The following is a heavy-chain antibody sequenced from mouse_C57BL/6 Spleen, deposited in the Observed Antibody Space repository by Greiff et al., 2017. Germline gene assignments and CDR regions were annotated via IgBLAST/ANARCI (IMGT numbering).Heavy chain of an antibody. D-gene: IGHD2-3*01. J-gene: IGHJ4*01. Sequence: EVHLVESGGGLVKPGGSLKLSCAASGFTFSSYAMSWVRQTPEKRLEWVATISDGGSYTYYPDNVKGRFTISRDNAKNNLYLQMSHLKSEDTAMYYCARGGYDGYYPYYAMDYWGQGTSVTVSS. V-gene: IGHV5-4*01. CDR1: GFTFSSYA. CDR2: ISDGGSYT. CDR3: ARGGYDGYYPYYAMDY.